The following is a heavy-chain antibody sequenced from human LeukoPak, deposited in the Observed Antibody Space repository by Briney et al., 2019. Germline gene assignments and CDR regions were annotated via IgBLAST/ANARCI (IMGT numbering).Heavy chain of an antibody. J-gene: IGHJ5*02. CDR3: ARDRRSSWFDP. V-gene: IGHV4-34*01. CDR1: GGSFSGYY. Sequence: SETLSLTCAVYGGSFSGYYWSWIRQPPGKGLEWIGEINHSGSTNYNPSLKSRVTISVDTSKNQFSLKLSSVTAADTAVYYCARDRRSSWFDPWGQGTLVTVSS. CDR2: INHSGST. D-gene: IGHD2-2*01.